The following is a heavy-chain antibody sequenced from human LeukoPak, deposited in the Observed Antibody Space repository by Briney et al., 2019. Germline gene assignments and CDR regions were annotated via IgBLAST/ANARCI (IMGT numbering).Heavy chain of an antibody. CDR2: INPNSGGT. CDR1: GYTFTGHY. V-gene: IGHV1-2*06. J-gene: IGHJ4*02. Sequence: GASVKVSCKASGYTFTGHYMHWVRQAPGQGLEWMGRINPNSGGTNYAQKFQGRVTMTRDTSISTDYMELSRLRSDDTAVYYCARVQCSGGSCYSGHWGQGTLVTVSS. D-gene: IGHD2-15*01. CDR3: ARVQCSGGSCYSGH.